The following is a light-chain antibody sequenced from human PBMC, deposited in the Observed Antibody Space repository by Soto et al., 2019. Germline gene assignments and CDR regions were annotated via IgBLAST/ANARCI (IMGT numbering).Light chain of an antibody. CDR2: GAS. J-gene: IGKJ4*01. CDR1: QSISSSY. Sequence: EIVLTQSPGTLSLSPGERASLSCRASQSISSSYLGWYQQKPGQAPRLLIYGASSRATGIPDRFSGSGSGTEFTLTISRLEPEDFAVYYCQQYVGSPPLTFGGGTKVEIK. V-gene: IGKV3-20*01. CDR3: QQYVGSPPLT.